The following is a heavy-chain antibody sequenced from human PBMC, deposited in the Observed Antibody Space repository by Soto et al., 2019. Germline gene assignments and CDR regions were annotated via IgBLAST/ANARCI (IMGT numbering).Heavy chain of an antibody. CDR2: IQNHGYST. Sequence: EVQLVESGGGLVQPGGSLRLSCEASGFTFSRDEMNWVRQAPGKGLEWIAYIQNHGYSTHYADSVKGRFTISRDNAKNTLYLQMSSLTAADTAIYCCARGYDAGCHFGYWGQGVLVTVSS. CDR1: GFTFSRDE. J-gene: IGHJ4*02. D-gene: IGHD1-20*01. V-gene: IGHV3-48*03. CDR3: ARGYDAGCHFGY.